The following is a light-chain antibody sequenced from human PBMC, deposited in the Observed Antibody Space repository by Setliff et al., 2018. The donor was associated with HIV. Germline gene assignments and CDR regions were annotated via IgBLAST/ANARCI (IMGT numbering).Light chain of an antibody. CDR3: SSYTSSSTWV. V-gene: IGLV2-14*03. CDR1: SSDVGGLNY. CDR2: DVI. J-gene: IGLJ3*02. Sequence: LTQPASVSGSPGQWITISCTGTSSDVGGLNYVSWYQQQPGKAPQLLIYDVITRPSGVSDRFSASKSGNTASLTISGLQADDEADYYCSSYTSSSTWVFGGGTKVTVL.